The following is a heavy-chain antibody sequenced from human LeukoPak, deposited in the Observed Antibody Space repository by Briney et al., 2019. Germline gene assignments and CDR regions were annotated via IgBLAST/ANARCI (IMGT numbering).Heavy chain of an antibody. CDR3: ARVRYDSGWYDY. D-gene: IGHD6-19*01. Sequence: GGSMRLSCAASTFSFSSDSMNWVRQAPGKGLEWISYISGSSNSRFYADSVKGRFTISRDNAKNSVYLQMNGLRAEDTAVYYCARVRYDSGWYDYWGQGALVTVSS. J-gene: IGHJ4*02. V-gene: IGHV3-48*04. CDR2: ISGSSNSR. CDR1: TFSFSSDS.